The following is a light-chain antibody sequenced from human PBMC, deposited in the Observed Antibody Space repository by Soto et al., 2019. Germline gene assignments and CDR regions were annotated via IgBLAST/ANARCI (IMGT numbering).Light chain of an antibody. CDR1: SSDVGGYNY. V-gene: IGLV2-14*01. J-gene: IGLJ3*02. CDR3: GTWDSSLSGGV. CDR2: EVS. Sequence: QPASVSGSPGQSITISCTGTSSDVGGYNYVSWYQQHPGKAPKLMIYEVSNRPSGVSNRFSGSKSGNTPSLTISGLQAEDEADYYCGTWDSSLSGGVFGGGTKVTVL.